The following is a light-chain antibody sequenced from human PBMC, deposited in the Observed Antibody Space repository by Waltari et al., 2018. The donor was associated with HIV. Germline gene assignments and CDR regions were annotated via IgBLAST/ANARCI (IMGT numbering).Light chain of an antibody. CDR2: GNR. CDR3: QSYDSTLNAAVV. V-gene: IGLV1-40*01. Sequence: QSVLTQPPSVSGAPGQRVTISCTGSSSNIGADYDVPWYQQIPGTAPKLLISGNRSGPSGVPARFSASKAGSSASLAITGLHPEDEADDCCQSYDSTLNAAVVFGGGTKLTVL. J-gene: IGLJ2*01. CDR1: SSNIGADYD.